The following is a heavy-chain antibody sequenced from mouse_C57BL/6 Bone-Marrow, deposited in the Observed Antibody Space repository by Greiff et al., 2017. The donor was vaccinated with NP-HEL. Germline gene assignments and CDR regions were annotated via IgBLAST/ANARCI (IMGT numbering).Heavy chain of an antibody. D-gene: IGHD2-3*01. Sequence: EVKLEESGGGLVQPGGSMKLSCVASGFTFSNYWMNWVRQSPEKGLEWVAQIRLKSDNYATHYAESVKGRFTISRDDSKSSVYLQMNNLRAEDTGIYYCTRGGYFWYFDVWGTGTTVTVSS. V-gene: IGHV6-3*01. J-gene: IGHJ1*03. CDR1: GFTFSNYW. CDR3: TRGGYFWYFDV. CDR2: IRLKSDNYAT.